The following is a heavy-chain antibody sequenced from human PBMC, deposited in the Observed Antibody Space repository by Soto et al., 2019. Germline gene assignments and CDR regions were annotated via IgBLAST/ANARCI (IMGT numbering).Heavy chain of an antibody. CDR1: GYTFTSYA. J-gene: IGHJ4*02. V-gene: IGHV1-3*01. CDR3: ARDRFAVSRAARRWPNY. Sequence: ASVKVSCKASGYTFTSYAMHWVRQAPGQRLEWMGWINAGNGNTKYSQKFQGRVTITRDTSASTAYMELSSLRSEDTAVYYCARDRFAVSRAARRWPNYWGQGTLVTVSS. D-gene: IGHD6-6*01. CDR2: INAGNGNT.